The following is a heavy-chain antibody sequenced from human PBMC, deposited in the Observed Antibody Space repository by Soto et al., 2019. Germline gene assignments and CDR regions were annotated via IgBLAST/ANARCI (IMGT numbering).Heavy chain of an antibody. V-gene: IGHV3-33*01. J-gene: IGHJ4*02. Sequence: GGSLRLSCAASGFSFSSYGMLWVRQAPGKGLEWVARIWYDGSKKYYADSVEGRFTISRDNSKNTLYLQMNSLRAEDTAVYYCAAAFGEDWGQGTLVTVSS. D-gene: IGHD3-16*01. CDR2: IWYDGSKK. CDR1: GFSFSSYG. CDR3: AAAFGED.